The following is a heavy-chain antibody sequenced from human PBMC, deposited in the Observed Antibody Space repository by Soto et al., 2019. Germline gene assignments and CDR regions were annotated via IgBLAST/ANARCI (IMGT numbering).Heavy chain of an antibody. D-gene: IGHD4-17*01. Sequence: EVQVLESGGGLVQPGGSLRLSCAASGFTFSTYSMAWVRQAPGKGPEWGSGISGGGINTFYADSVKGRFTISVDNSKNTVELQMNSLRVEDTPVYYCAKWSGYGDEWGQGTLVSVSS. CDR3: AKWSGYGDE. J-gene: IGHJ4*02. V-gene: IGHV3-23*01. CDR1: GFTFSTYS. CDR2: ISGGGINT.